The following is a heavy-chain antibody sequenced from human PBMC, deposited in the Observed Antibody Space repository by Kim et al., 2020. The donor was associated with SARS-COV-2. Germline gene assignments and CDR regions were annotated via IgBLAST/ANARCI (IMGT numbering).Heavy chain of an antibody. V-gene: IGHV1-2*04. CDR1: GYTFTGYY. Sequence: ASVKVSCKASGYTFTGYYMHWVRQAPGQGLEWMGWINPNSGGTNYAQKFQGWVTMTRDTSISTAYMELSRLRSDDTAVYYCARGSIVVVPAATYFDYWGQGTLVTVSS. D-gene: IGHD2-2*01. J-gene: IGHJ4*02. CDR2: INPNSGGT. CDR3: ARGSIVVVPAATYFDY.